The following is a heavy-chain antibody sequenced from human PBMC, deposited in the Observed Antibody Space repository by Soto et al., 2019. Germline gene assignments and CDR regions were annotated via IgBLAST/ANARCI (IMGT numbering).Heavy chain of an antibody. J-gene: IGHJ6*02. CDR1: GFTFSSYG. V-gene: IGHV3-33*01. CDR2: IWYDGSNK. CDR3: AREGQWPTYYGMDV. Sequence: QVQLVESGGGVVQPGRSLRLSCAASGFTFSSYGMHWVRQAPGKGLEWVAVIWYDGSNKYYADSVKGRFTISRDNSKNTLYLQMNSLRAEDTAVYYCAREGQWPTYYGMDVWGQGTTVTVSS. D-gene: IGHD6-19*01.